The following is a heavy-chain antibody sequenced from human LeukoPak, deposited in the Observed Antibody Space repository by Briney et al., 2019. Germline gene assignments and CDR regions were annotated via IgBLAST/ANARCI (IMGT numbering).Heavy chain of an antibody. CDR3: AKGPMPRGFDY. J-gene: IGHJ4*02. Sequence: GGSLRLSCAASGFTFTAYAMSWFRQTPEKGLEWVSAISGSGGSTYYADSVKGRFTISRDNSKNTLYLQMNSPRAEDTAVYYCAKGPMPRGFDYWGQGTLVTVSS. CDR2: ISGSGGST. D-gene: IGHD3-10*01. CDR1: GFTFTAYA. V-gene: IGHV3-23*01.